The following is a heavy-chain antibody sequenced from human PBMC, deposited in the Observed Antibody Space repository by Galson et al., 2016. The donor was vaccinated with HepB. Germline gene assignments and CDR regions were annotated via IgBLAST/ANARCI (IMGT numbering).Heavy chain of an antibody. CDR2: ISVHNGNT. CDR3: ARGGGRGGSDY. Sequence: SCKASGYTFNHYGITWVRQASGQGLEWMGWISVHNGNTNYAQKIQGRVTMTTDPVTSTAYMELRSLRSDDTAVYYCARGGGRGGSDYWGQGTLVTVTS. V-gene: IGHV1-18*01. CDR1: GYTFNHYG. D-gene: IGHD1-26*01. J-gene: IGHJ4*02.